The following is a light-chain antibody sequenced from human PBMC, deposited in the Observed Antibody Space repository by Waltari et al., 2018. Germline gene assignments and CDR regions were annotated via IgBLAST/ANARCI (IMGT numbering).Light chain of an antibody. CDR3: ASYTTSSTLVV. Sequence: QSALTPPASVSGSPGQSNTIPCTGTRSDVGAYNYVLWYQQLPGKAPKLIIYDVNNWPSGVSDRFSGSKSGNTASLTISGLQAEDEADYYCASYTTSSTLVVFGGGTRLSVL. CDR2: DVN. CDR1: RSDVGAYNY. V-gene: IGLV2-14*03. J-gene: IGLJ2*01.